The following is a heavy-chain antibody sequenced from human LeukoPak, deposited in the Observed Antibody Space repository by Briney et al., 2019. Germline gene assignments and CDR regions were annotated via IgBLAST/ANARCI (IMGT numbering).Heavy chain of an antibody. CDR3: VKDMAGTTRGFDY. Sequence: GGSLRLSCSASGFTFGSYAMHWVRQAPGKGLEYVSAISSNGGSTYYADSVKGRFTISRDNSKNTLYLQMSSLRAEDMAVYYCVKDMAGTTRGFDYWGQGTLVTVSS. V-gene: IGHV3-64D*06. CDR1: GFTFGSYA. CDR2: ISSNGGST. J-gene: IGHJ4*02. D-gene: IGHD1-1*01.